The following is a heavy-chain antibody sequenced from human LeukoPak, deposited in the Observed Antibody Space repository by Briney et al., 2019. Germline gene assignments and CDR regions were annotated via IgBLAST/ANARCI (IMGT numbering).Heavy chain of an antibody. CDR3: ARHRSSGIAVAGTATDFDY. J-gene: IGHJ4*02. D-gene: IGHD6-19*01. CDR2: IYYSGSS. V-gene: IGHV4-59*08. CDR1: GGSISSYY. Sequence: SGTLSLTCTVSGGSISSYYWSWLRQPPGKGLEWIGYIYYSGSSNYNPSLRLRVTISVDTSKTQFSLKLSPVTAADTAVYYCARHRSSGIAVAGTATDFDYWGQGTLVTVSS.